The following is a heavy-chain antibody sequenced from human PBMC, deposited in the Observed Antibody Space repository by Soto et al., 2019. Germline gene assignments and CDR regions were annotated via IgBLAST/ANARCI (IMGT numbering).Heavy chain of an antibody. Sequence: GGSLRLSCAASGFTFSSYWMSWVRQAPGKGLEWVANIKQDGSEKYYVDSVKGRFTISRDNAKNSLYLQMNSLRAEDTAVYYCARDCLSYSTSCYTNWFDPWGQGTLVTVSS. CDR1: GFTFSSYW. D-gene: IGHD2-2*02. J-gene: IGHJ5*02. V-gene: IGHV3-7*05. CDR2: IKQDGSEK. CDR3: ARDCLSYSTSCYTNWFDP.